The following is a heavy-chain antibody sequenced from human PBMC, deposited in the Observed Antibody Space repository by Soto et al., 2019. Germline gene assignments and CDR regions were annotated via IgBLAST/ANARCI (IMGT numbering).Heavy chain of an antibody. Sequence: LSLTCTVSGGSISTYFWTWIRQPPGKGLEWIGFIYYSGSTNYNPSLKSRVTISLDTSRIQFSLKLNSVTSADTAVYFCARRVAAAPMYAFDIWGQGTMVTVS. V-gene: IGHV4-59*01. D-gene: IGHD6-13*01. CDR2: IYYSGST. CDR1: GGSISTYF. J-gene: IGHJ3*02. CDR3: ARRVAAAPMYAFDI.